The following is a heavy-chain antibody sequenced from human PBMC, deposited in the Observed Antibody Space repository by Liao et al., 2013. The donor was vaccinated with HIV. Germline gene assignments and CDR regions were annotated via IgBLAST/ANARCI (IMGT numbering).Heavy chain of an antibody. J-gene: IGHJ4*02. Sequence: QVQLQESGPGLVKPSETLSLTCTVSGGSISSYYWSWVRQPPGKGLEWIGSIYTSGSTNYNPSLKSRVTISVDTSKNQFSLKLSSVTAADTAVYYCARCGVMAAAAFDYWGQGTLVHRLL. CDR1: GGSISSYY. V-gene: IGHV4-4*08. CDR2: IYTSGST. D-gene: IGHD6-13*01. CDR3: ARCGVMAAAAFDY.